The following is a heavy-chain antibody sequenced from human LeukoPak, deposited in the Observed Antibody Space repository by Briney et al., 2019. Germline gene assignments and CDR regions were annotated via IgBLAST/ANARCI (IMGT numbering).Heavy chain of an antibody. V-gene: IGHV3-15*01. Sequence: GGSLRLSCAASGFTFSNGWMTWVRQAPGKGLEWVGRIKSKTDGGTTDYAAPVKGRFTISRDDSENTLYLHMNSLKTEDTAVYYYATEYYYDSNGIFDYWGQGTLVTVSS. J-gene: IGHJ4*02. CDR1: GFTFSNGW. CDR2: IKSKTDGGTT. D-gene: IGHD3-22*01. CDR3: ATEYYYDSNGIFDY.